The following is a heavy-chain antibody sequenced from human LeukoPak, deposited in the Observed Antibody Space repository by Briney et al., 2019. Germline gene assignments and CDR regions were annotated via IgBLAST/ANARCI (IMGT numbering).Heavy chain of an antibody. J-gene: IGHJ4*02. Sequence: PSETRSLTCAVYGGSFSGYYWSSIRQPPGKGLEWIGEINHSGSTNYNPSLKSRVTISVDTSKNQFSLKLSSVTAADTAVYYCARGWYGDYGDYWGQGTLVTVSS. CDR3: ARGWYGDYGDY. V-gene: IGHV4-34*01. CDR2: INHSGST. D-gene: IGHD4-17*01. CDR1: GGSFSGYY.